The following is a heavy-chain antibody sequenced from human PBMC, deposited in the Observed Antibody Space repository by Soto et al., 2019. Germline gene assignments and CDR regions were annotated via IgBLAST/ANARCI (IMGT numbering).Heavy chain of an antibody. J-gene: IGHJ3*02. D-gene: IGHD2-15*01. CDR1: GFTFSSYW. CDR2: IKQDGSEK. CDR3: ARDRIPATVAAFHI. V-gene: IGHV3-7*01. Sequence: HPGGSLRLSCAASGFTFSSYWMNWVRQAPGKGLEWVANIKQDGSEKYYVDSVKGRFTISRDNAKNSLYLQMNSLRAEDTAVYYCARDRIPATVAAFHIWGQGTMVTVSS.